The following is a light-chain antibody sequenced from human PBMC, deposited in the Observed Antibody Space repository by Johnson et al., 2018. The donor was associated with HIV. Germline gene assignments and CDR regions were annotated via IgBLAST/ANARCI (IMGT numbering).Light chain of an antibody. J-gene: IGLJ1*01. CDR2: ENN. CDR3: GTWDSSLSAAV. Sequence: QSVLTQPPSVSAAPGQKVTISCSGSSANIGDNSVSWYQQLPGTAPKLLIYENNKRPSGIPDRFSGSKSGTSATLGITGLQTGDEADYYCGTWDSSLSAAVFGTGTKVTVL. V-gene: IGLV1-51*02. CDR1: SANIGDNS.